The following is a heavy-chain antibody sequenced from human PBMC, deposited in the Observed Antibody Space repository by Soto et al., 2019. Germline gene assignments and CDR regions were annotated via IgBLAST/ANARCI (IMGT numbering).Heavy chain of an antibody. V-gene: IGHV2-5*02. CDR1: GFSLTTRGVG. CDR3: AHIPNYYQYDWFDP. D-gene: IGHD3-16*01. Sequence: QITLKESGPTLVKPTQTLTLTCTFSGFSLTTRGVGVGWIRQPPGKALECLALIYWDDDKRYSPSLKSRHSITKDTSKNQVVLTMTNVDPVDTATYYCAHIPNYYQYDWFDPWGQGTLVSVSS. CDR2: IYWDDDK. J-gene: IGHJ5*02.